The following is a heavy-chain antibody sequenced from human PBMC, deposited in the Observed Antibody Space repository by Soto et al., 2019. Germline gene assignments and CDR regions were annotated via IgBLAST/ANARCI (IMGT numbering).Heavy chain of an antibody. Sequence: GASVKVSCKASGYTFTSYAMNWVRQAPGQRLEWMGWINAGNGNTKYSQKFQGRVTITRDTSASTAYMELSSLRSEDTAVYYCARDGYNWNGPFYYYYYMDVWGKGTTVTVSS. CDR1: GYTFTSYA. V-gene: IGHV1-3*01. CDR2: INAGNGNT. D-gene: IGHD1-20*01. CDR3: ARDGYNWNGPFYYYYYMDV. J-gene: IGHJ6*03.